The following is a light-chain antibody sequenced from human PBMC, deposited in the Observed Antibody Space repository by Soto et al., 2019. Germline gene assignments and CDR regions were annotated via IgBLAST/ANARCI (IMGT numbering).Light chain of an antibody. CDR2: KVS. Sequence: QSALTQPASVSGSPGQSITISCTGTSSDVGGYNFVSWYQQHPGKAPKLMIYKVSNRPSGVSNRFSGSKSGNTASLTISGVQAEDEADYYCSSYTTSNTPLYVFGTGTKLTVL. V-gene: IGLV2-14*01. CDR1: SSDVGGYNF. J-gene: IGLJ1*01. CDR3: SSYTTSNTPLYV.